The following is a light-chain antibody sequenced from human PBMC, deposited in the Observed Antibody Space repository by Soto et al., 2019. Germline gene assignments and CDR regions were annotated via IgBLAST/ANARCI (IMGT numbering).Light chain of an antibody. V-gene: IGLV3-1*01. CDR3: QAWDSSTRV. Sequence: SYELTQPPSVSVSPGQTASITCSGDKLGDKYACWYQQKPCQSPVLVIYQDSKRPSGIPERFSGSNSGNTATLTISGTQAMDEADYYCQAWDSSTRVFGGGTKVTVL. CDR1: KLGDKY. J-gene: IGLJ2*01. CDR2: QDS.